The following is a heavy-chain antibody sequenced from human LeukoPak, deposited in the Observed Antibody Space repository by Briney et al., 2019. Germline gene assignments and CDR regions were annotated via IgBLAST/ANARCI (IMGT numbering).Heavy chain of an antibody. V-gene: IGHV4-31*03. J-gene: IGHJ4*02. D-gene: IGHD3-10*01. Sequence: SQTLSLTCTVSGGYISSGGYYWSWIRQHPGKVLEWIGYIHYSGSTYYNPSLKSRVTISLDTSKNQFSLRLSSVTAADTAVYYCARMSDNYYGSGTYYNIVGFDYWGQGTLVTVSS. CDR1: GGYISSGGYY. CDR3: ARMSDNYYGSGTYYNIVGFDY. CDR2: IHYSGST.